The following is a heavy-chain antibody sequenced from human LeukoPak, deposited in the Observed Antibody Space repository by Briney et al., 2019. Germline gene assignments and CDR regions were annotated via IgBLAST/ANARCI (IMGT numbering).Heavy chain of an antibody. CDR3: AKDGSGVAAADYYFDY. Sequence: GASLRLSCAASGFTFSSYAMSWVRQAPGKGLEWVSAISGSAGSAFYADSVRGRFTISRDNSKNTLYMQMNSLRAEDTAVYYCAKDGSGVAAADYYFDYWGQGALVTVSS. J-gene: IGHJ4*02. V-gene: IGHV3-23*01. CDR2: ISGSAGSA. CDR1: GFTFSSYA. D-gene: IGHD2-15*01.